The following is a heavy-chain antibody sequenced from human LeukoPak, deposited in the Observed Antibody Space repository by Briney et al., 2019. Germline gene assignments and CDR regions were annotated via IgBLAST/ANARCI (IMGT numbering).Heavy chain of an antibody. V-gene: IGHV3-53*04. D-gene: IGHD3-10*01. Sequence: PGGSLRLSCAASGFTVSSNYMSWVRQAPGKGPEWVSVIYSGGRTYYADSVKGRFTISSHNSKNTLYLQMNSLRAEDTAVYYCARVNGGGFDHWGQGTLVTVSA. J-gene: IGHJ4*02. CDR1: GFTVSSNY. CDR3: ARVNGGGFDH. CDR2: IYSGGRT.